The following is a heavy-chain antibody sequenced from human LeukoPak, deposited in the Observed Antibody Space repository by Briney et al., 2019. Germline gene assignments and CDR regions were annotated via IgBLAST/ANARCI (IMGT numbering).Heavy chain of an antibody. Sequence: GGSLRRSCSASGYTFSSYAMHWVRQAPGKGLEYVSAISSDGRITYYANSVKGRFTISRDNSKNTLYLQMGSLRVEDMAVYYCARVSGWYWFDKWGQGTLVTVSS. V-gene: IGHV3-64*01. CDR2: ISSDGRIT. D-gene: IGHD6-19*01. CDR3: ARVSGWYWFDK. CDR1: GYTFSSYA. J-gene: IGHJ4*02.